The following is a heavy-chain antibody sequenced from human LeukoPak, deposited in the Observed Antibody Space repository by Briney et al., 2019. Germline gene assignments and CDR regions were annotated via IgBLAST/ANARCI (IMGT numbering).Heavy chain of an antibody. J-gene: IGHJ4*02. CDR1: GGSFSGYY. CDR2: INHSGST. V-gene: IGHV4-34*01. D-gene: IGHD3-22*01. CDR3: ARGSGEDSSGYYYFDY. Sequence: SETLSLTCAVYGGSFSGYYWSWIRQPPGKGLEWIGEINHSGSTNYNPSLKSRVTISVDTSKNQFSLKLSSVTAADTAVYYCARGSGEDSSGYYYFDYWGQGTLVTVS.